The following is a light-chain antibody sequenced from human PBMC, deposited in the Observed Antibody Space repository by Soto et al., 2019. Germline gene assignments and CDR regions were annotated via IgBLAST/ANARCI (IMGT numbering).Light chain of an antibody. CDR2: GAS. CDR3: PQYNNWPPLT. Sequence: EIVMTQSPATLSVSLGERAIISCRASQSVSNNLAWYQQKPGQAPRLLIYGASTRATGIPARFSGSGSGTEFNLSISSLQSQDFEISYCPQYNNWPPLTFGGGTKVEIK. J-gene: IGKJ4*01. CDR1: QSVSNN. V-gene: IGKV3-15*01.